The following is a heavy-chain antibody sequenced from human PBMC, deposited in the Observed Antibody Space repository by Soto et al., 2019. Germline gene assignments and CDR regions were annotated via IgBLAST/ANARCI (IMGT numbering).Heavy chain of an antibody. J-gene: IGHJ6*02. CDR3: ARGGIAVAGITLYYYGMDV. V-gene: IGHV4-34*01. D-gene: IGHD6-19*01. CDR2: INHSGST. CDR1: GGSFSGYY. Sequence: SQTLSLTCAVYGGSFSGYYWSWIRQPPGKGLEWIGEINHSGSTNYNPSLKSRVTISVDTSKNQFSLKLSSVTAADTAVYYCARGGIAVAGITLYYYGMDVWGQGTTVTVSS.